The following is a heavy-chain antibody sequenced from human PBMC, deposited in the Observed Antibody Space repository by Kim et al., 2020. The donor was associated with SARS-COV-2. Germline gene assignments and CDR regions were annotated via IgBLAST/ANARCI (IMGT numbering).Heavy chain of an antibody. Sequence: SQKFQGRGTITRDTSASTAYMELSSLRSEDTAVYYCARQYGDSHYYGMDVWGQGTTVTVSS. CDR3: ARQYGDSHYYGMDV. J-gene: IGHJ6*02. D-gene: IGHD4-17*01. V-gene: IGHV1-3*01.